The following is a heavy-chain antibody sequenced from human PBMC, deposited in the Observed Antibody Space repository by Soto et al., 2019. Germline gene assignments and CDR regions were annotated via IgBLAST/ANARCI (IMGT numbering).Heavy chain of an antibody. Sequence: PGGSLRLSCAASGFTFDDYTMHWVRQAPGKGLEWVSLISWDGGSTYYADSVKGRFTISRDNSKNSLYLQMNSLRTEDTALYYCAKDIARGLGYCSGGSCYSGVPYYYGMDAWGQGTTVTVSS. CDR1: GFTFDDYT. J-gene: IGHJ6*02. V-gene: IGHV3-43*01. D-gene: IGHD2-15*01. CDR2: ISWDGGST. CDR3: AKDIARGLGYCSGGSCYSGVPYYYGMDA.